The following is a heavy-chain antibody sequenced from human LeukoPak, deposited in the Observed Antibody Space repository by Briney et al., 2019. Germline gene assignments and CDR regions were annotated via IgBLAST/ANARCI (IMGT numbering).Heavy chain of an antibody. V-gene: IGHV3-21*01. CDR3: ARGMRDTAMPYFDY. CDR1: GFTFSSYS. J-gene: IGHJ4*02. D-gene: IGHD5-18*01. Sequence: GGSLRLSCAASGFTFSSYSMNWVRQAPGKGLEWVSSISSSSSYIYYADSVKGRFTISRDNAKNSLYLQMNSLRAEDTAVYYCARGMRDTAMPYFDYWGQGTLVTVSS. CDR2: ISSSSSYI.